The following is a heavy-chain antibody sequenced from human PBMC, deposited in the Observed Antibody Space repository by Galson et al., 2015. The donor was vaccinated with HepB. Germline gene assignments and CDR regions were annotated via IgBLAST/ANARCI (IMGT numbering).Heavy chain of an antibody. Sequence: SVKVSCKASGSTFTGYYMHWVRQAPGQGLEWMGWINPNSGGTNYAQKFQGRVTMTRDTSISTAFMELSSLRSDDTAVYYCATRGGVAYFYAMDVWGQGTTVTVSS. J-gene: IGHJ6*02. CDR3: ATRGGVAYFYAMDV. V-gene: IGHV1-2*02. CDR2: INPNSGGT. D-gene: IGHD2/OR15-2a*01. CDR1: GSTFTGYY.